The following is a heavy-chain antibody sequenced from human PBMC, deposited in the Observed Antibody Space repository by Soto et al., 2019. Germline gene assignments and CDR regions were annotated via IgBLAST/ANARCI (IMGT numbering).Heavy chain of an antibody. CDR2: INHSGST. CDR1: GGSFSGYY. CDR3: ARGRIAAAGYSGMDV. D-gene: IGHD6-13*01. Sequence: SETLSLTCAVYGGSFSGYYWSWIRQPPGKGLEWIGEINHSGSTNYNPSLKSRVTISVDTSKNQFSLKLSSVTAADTAVYYCARGRIAAAGYSGMDVWGQGAPVTVSS. V-gene: IGHV4-34*01. J-gene: IGHJ6*02.